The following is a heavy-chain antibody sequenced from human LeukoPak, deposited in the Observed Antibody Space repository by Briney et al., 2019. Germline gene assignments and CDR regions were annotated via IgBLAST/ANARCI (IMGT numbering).Heavy chain of an antibody. Sequence: AGGSLRLSCAASGFTFSSFSMNWVRQAPGKGREWVSSISSSSSYTYYADSVKGRFTISRDNAKNSLYLQMNSLRAEDTAVYYCARYYYDSSGYRYFDYWGQGTLVTVSS. J-gene: IGHJ4*02. CDR1: GFTFSSFS. CDR2: ISSSSSYT. V-gene: IGHV3-21*01. D-gene: IGHD3-22*01. CDR3: ARYYYDSSGYRYFDY.